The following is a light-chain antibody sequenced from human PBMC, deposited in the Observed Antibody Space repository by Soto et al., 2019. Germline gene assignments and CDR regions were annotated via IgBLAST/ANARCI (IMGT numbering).Light chain of an antibody. J-gene: IGKJ1*01. CDR2: AAS. CDR1: QSINIY. CDR3: QQSYNAPRT. V-gene: IGKV1-39*01. Sequence: DSQGTQSPSSLSASVGDRVTITCRASQSINIYLNWYQQKPGKAPKVLIYAASSLQSGVPSRFSGSGSGTEFTLTISSLQLEDLATYYCQQSYNAPRTFGQGTKVEIK.